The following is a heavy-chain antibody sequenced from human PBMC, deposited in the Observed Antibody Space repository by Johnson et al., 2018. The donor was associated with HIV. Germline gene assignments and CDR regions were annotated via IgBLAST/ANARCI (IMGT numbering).Heavy chain of an antibody. Sequence: EVQLVESGGGLVQPGGSLRLSCVGSGYTFSHYWMSWVRQAPGKGLEWVANIHQDGSETYCLDSVKDRFTISRDNAKKFLYLQMTSLRAEDTAIYYCARKGDAFDIWGQGTMVTVSS. V-gene: IGHV3-7*05. J-gene: IGHJ3*02. CDR3: ARKGDAFDI. CDR1: GYTFSHYW. CDR2: IHQDGSET.